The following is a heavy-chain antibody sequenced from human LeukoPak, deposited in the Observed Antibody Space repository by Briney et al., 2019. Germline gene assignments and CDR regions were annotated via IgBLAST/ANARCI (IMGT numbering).Heavy chain of an antibody. Sequence: PSETLSLTCTVSGGSISSYYWSWIRQPAGKGLEWIGRIYTSGSTNYNPSLKSRVTMSVDTSKNQFSLKLSSVTAADTAVYYCAREPTDDSSGYYYYSGYYYDYWGQGTLVNVSS. CDR1: GGSISSYY. J-gene: IGHJ4*02. D-gene: IGHD3-22*01. CDR3: AREPTDDSSGYYYYSGYYYDY. CDR2: IYTSGST. V-gene: IGHV4-4*07.